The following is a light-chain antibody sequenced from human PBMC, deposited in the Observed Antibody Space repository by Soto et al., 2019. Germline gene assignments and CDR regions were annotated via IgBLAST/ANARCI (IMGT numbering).Light chain of an antibody. J-gene: IGLJ2*01. V-gene: IGLV2-14*03. CDR2: DVN. CDR1: SSDIGAYNF. CDR3: TSWTTSTTMI. Sequence: QSALTQPASVSVSPGQSITISCTGTSSDIGAYNFVSWYQQHPGKAPKLMLYDVNIRPSGVSNRFSGSKSGNTASLTISGLQAEDEADYYCTSWTTSTTMIFGGGTPLTVL.